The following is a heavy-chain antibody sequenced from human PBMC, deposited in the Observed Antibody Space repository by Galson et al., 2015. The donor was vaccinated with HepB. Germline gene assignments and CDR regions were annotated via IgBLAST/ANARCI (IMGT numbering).Heavy chain of an antibody. V-gene: IGHV3-33*01. CDR3: ARDAYRTYYYGSGPDY. D-gene: IGHD3-10*01. CDR2: IWYDGSNK. Sequence: SLRLSCAASGFTFSSYGMHWVRQAPGKGLEWVAVIWYDGSNKYYADSVKGRFTISRDNSKNTLYLQMNSLRAEDTAVYYCARDAYRTYYYGSGPDYWGQGTLVTVSS. CDR1: GFTFSSYG. J-gene: IGHJ4*02.